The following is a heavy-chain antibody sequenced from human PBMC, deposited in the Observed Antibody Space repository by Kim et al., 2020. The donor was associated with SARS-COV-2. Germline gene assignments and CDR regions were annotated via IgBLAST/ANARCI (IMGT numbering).Heavy chain of an antibody. Sequence: RTYYADSVKGRLTISRDNSKNTLYLQMNSLRAEDTAVYYCARDLYYYGMDVWGQGTTVTVSS. CDR2: RT. V-gene: IGHV3-53*01. J-gene: IGHJ6*02. CDR3: ARDLYYYGMDV.